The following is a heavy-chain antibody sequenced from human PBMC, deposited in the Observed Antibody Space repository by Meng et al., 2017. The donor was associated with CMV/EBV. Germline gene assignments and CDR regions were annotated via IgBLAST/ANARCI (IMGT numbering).Heavy chain of an antibody. D-gene: IGHD3-3*01. V-gene: IGHV3-48*03. J-gene: IGHJ4*02. CDR1: GFTFSSYE. Sequence: GGSLRLSCAASGFTFSSYEMNWVRQAPGKGLEWVSYISSSGSTIYYADSVKGRFTISRDNAKNSLYLQMNSPRAEDTAVYYCARVGFLEWLLADYWGQGTLVTVSS. CDR2: ISSSGSTI. CDR3: ARVGFLEWLLADY.